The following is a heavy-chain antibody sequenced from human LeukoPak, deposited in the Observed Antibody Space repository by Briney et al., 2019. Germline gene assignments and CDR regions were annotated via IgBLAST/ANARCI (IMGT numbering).Heavy chain of an antibody. D-gene: IGHD3-16*02. CDR2: IYTSGST. J-gene: IGHJ2*01. Sequence: SETLPLTCTVSGGSISSYYWSWIRQPAGKGLEWIGRIYTSGSTNYNPSLKSRVTMSVDTSKNQFSLKLSSVTAADTAVYYCARGVVRYDYVWGSYRPSDFWYFDLWGRGTLVTVSS. CDR3: ARGVVRYDYVWGSYRPSDFWYFDL. CDR1: GGSISSYY. V-gene: IGHV4-4*07.